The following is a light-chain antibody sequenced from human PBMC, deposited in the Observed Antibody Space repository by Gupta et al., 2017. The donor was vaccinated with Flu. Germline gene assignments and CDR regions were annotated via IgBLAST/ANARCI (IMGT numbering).Light chain of an antibody. V-gene: IGLV6-57*01. J-gene: IGLJ2*01. CDR1: SGSIGINY. CDR2: EDD. Sequence: NFMLTQPHSVSGSPGKTVSISCTRSSGSIGINYVQWYQQRPGTSPKNVIYEDDQRPSGVPDRFSGSIDRSSNSASLTISGLKTEDEADYYCQSYEVFGGGTELTVL. CDR3: QSYEV.